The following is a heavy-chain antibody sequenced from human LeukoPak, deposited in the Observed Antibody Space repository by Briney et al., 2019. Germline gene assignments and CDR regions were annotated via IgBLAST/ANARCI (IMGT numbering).Heavy chain of an antibody. J-gene: IGHJ4*02. Sequence: GASVKVSCKASGYTFTGYYMHWVRQAPGQGLEWMGWINPNSGGTNYAQKFQGRVTMTRDTSISTAYMELSRLRSDDTAVYYCARREYSSSWYSEYYFDYWGQGTLVTVSS. CDR2: INPNSGGT. CDR3: ARREYSSSWYSEYYFDY. D-gene: IGHD6-13*01. V-gene: IGHV1-2*02. CDR1: GYTFTGYY.